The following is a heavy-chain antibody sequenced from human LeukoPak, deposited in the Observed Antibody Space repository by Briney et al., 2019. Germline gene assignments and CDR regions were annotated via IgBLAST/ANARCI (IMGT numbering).Heavy chain of an antibody. D-gene: IGHD1-26*01. CDR1: SDSIFSTNW. CDR2: IYYSGST. Sequence: PSETLSLTCAVSSDSIFSTNWWSWVRQPPGKGLEWIGYIYYSGSTNYNPSLKSRVTISVDTSKNQFSLKLSSVTAADTAVYYCARNWYSGSYSYYYYTDVWGKGTTVTVSS. V-gene: IGHV4-4*02. J-gene: IGHJ6*03. CDR3: ARNWYSGSYSYYYYTDV.